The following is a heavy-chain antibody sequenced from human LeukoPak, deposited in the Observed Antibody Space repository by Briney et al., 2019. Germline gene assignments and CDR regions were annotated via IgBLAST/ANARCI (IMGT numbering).Heavy chain of an antibody. J-gene: IGHJ4*02. V-gene: IGHV3-64*02. CDR1: GFSFRNYA. CDR3: TRDGGSFCDFDY. CDR2: INTDGRIT. Sequence: GGSLRFSCVASGFSFRNYAIPWVRQAPGKGLEYVSVINTDGRITYYADSVKGRFTISRDNSKNTVYLQMGSLRGEDMAVYYCTRDGGSFCDFDYWGQGALVTVSS. D-gene: IGHD1-26*01.